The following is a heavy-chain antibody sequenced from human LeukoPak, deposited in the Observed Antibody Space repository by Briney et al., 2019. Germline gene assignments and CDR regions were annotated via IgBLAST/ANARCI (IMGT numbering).Heavy chain of an antibody. D-gene: IGHD1-1*01. V-gene: IGHV3-23*01. CDR1: GFTFSNYV. CDR3: AKGGRGNGGDY. CDR2: SSGSGAT. Sequence: PGGSLRLSCAASGFTFSNYVMSWVRQAPGKGLEWVSSSSGSGATYYADSVKGRFTISRDSSQNTLYLQMNSLRVEDTAVYYCAKGGRGNGGDYWGQGTLVTVSS. J-gene: IGHJ4*02.